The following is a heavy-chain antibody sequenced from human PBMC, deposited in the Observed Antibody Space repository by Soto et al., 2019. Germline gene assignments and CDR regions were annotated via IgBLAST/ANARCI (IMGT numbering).Heavy chain of an antibody. CDR2: ISNDGSNK. CDR3: ARTRDSRTVESYFDS. D-gene: IGHD3-22*01. CDR1: GFTFSTFT. V-gene: IGHV3-30-3*01. J-gene: IGHJ4*02. Sequence: QVQLVESGGGVVQPGRSLRLSCAASGFTFSTFTMHWVRQAPGKGQDWVAGISNDGSNKYYEDSVKGRFTISRDNSKNTMYLQMNSLRAEDTAVFYCARTRDSRTVESYFDSWGQGSLVTVSS.